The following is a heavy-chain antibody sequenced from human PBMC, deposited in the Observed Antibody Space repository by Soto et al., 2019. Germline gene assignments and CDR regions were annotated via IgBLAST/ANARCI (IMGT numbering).Heavy chain of an antibody. CDR1: GFTFSSYA. V-gene: IGHV3-23*01. CDR3: ARRTIFGVAPMDV. CDR2: ISGSGGST. Sequence: GGSLRLSCAASGFTFSSYAMSWVRQAPGKGLEWVSAISGSGGSTYYADSVKGRFTISRDNSKNTLYLQMNSLRAEDTAVYYCARRTIFGVAPMDVWGKGTTVTVSS. J-gene: IGHJ6*03. D-gene: IGHD3-3*01.